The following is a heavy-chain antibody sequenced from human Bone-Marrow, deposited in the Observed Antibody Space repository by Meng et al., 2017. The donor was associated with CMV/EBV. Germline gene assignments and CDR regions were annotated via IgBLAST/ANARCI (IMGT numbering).Heavy chain of an antibody. Sequence: GESLKISCKGSGYDFTTYWIAWVRQMPGKGLEWMGIIYPGDSDTRYSPSFQGQVTISADNSNSTAYLQWSSLKASDTAMYYCARVYSSSSKFDYWGQGTLVTVSS. D-gene: IGHD6-6*01. CDR1: GYDFTTYW. CDR2: IYPGDSDT. J-gene: IGHJ4*02. V-gene: IGHV5-51*01. CDR3: ARVYSSSSKFDY.